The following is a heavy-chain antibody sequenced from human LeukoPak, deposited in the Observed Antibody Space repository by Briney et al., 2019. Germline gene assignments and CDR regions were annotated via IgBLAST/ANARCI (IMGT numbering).Heavy chain of an antibody. J-gene: IGHJ4*02. CDR1: GYTFSRQY. D-gene: IGHD3-16*01. Sequence: ASVKVSCKASGYTFSRQYMHFVRQAPGQGLEWMGIINPSSGNSNYAQKFQGRVTMTRDTSTSTIYMDLSSLRSGDTAVYYCSTSVGGTEFDSWGQGALVTVSS. CDR2: INPSSGNS. V-gene: IGHV1-46*01. CDR3: STSVGGTEFDS.